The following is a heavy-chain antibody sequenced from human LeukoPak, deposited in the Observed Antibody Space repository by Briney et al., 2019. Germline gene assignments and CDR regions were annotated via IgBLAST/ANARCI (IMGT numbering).Heavy chain of an antibody. CDR3: AREGKDLRLGYYNSAVDV. Sequence: GGSLRLSCAASGFPFSGYSLHWVRQAPGKGLEWVSSISSSASYIAYADSVKGRFTISRDNAKDALYLQMNNLRAEDSAVYYCAREGKDLRLGYYNSAVDVWGQGTTVSVSS. J-gene: IGHJ6*02. V-gene: IGHV3-21*01. D-gene: IGHD2-15*01. CDR1: GFPFSGYS. CDR2: ISSSASYI.